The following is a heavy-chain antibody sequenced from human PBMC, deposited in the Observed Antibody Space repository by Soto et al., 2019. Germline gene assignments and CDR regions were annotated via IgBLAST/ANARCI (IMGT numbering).Heavy chain of an antibody. CDR3: ARDCTGTTCGYYYMDV. J-gene: IGHJ6*03. Sequence: ASVKVSCKASGGTFSSYTISWVRQAPGQGLEWMGRIIPILGIANYAQKFQGRVTITADKSTSTAYMELSSLRSEDTAVYYCARDCTGTTCGYYYMDVWGKGTTVTVSS. V-gene: IGHV1-69*04. D-gene: IGHD1-7*01. CDR2: IIPILGIA. CDR1: GGTFSSYT.